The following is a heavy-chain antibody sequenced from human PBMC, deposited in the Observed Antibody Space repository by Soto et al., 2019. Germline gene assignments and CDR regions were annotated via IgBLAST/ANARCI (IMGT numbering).Heavy chain of an antibody. D-gene: IGHD1-26*01. Sequence: PGGSLRLSCAASGFTFSSYSMNWVRQAPGKGLEWVSSISSSSSYIYYADSVKGRFTISRDNAKNSLYLQMNSLRAEDTAVYYCARPVGAFPRAWFDPWGQGTLVTVSS. CDR1: GFTFSSYS. V-gene: IGHV3-21*04. J-gene: IGHJ5*02. CDR3: ARPVGAFPRAWFDP. CDR2: ISSSSSYI.